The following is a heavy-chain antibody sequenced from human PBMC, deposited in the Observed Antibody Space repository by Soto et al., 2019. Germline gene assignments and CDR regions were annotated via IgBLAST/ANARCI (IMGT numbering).Heavy chain of an antibody. D-gene: IGHD2-8*01. CDR3: VRGTNGWRGMDY. CDR2: ITEDGSGA. CDR1: GFTFSSYP. J-gene: IGHJ4*02. Sequence: LRLSCATSGFTFSSYPIHWVRRAPGKGPVWVSRITEDGSGATYADSVKGRFTVTRDNAKNTMYLQMSGLGAEDTAVYHCVRGTNGWRGMDYWGQGTLVTVSS. V-gene: IGHV3-74*01.